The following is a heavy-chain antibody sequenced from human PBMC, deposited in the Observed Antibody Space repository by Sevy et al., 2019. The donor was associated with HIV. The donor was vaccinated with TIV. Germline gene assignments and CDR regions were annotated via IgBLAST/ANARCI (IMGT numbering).Heavy chain of an antibody. V-gene: IGHV4-59*01. D-gene: IGHD3-3*02. CDR2: IYYSGST. CDR1: GGSISSYY. J-gene: IGHJ6*02. CDR3: ARGGRAFFGDDEQDV. Sequence: SETLSLTCTVSGGSISSYYWSWIRQPPGKGLEWIGYIYYSGSTNYNPSLKSRVTISVDTSKNQFSLKLSSVTAADTAVYYCARGGRAFFGDDEQDVWGQGTTVTVS.